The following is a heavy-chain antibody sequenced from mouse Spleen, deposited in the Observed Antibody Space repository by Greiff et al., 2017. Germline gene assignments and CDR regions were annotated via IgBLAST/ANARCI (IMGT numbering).Heavy chain of an antibody. D-gene: IGHD1-1*02. J-gene: IGHJ2*01. CDR3: TSGGGSYYFDY. CDR2: IDPGTGGT. Sequence: QVQLQQSGAELVRPGASVTLSCKASGYTFTDYEMHWVKQTPVHGLEWIGAIDPGTGGTDYNQKFKGKAILTADKSSSTAYMELRSLTSEDSDVSYYTSGGGSYYFDYWGQGTTLTVSS. V-gene: IGHV1-15*01. CDR1: GYTFTDYE.